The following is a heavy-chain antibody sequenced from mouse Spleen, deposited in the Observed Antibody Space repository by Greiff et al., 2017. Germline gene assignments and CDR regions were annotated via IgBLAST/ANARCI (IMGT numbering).Heavy chain of an antibody. Sequence: QVQLQQPGAELVKPGASVKLSCKASGYTFTSYWMQWVKQRPGQGLEWIGEIDPSDSYTNYNQKFKGKATLTVDTSSSTAYMQLSSLTSEGSAVYYCARSITTAHMDYWGQGTSVTVSS. CDR1: GYTFTSYW. V-gene: IGHV1-50*01. CDR2: IDPSDSYT. J-gene: IGHJ4*01. CDR3: ARSITTAHMDY. D-gene: IGHD1-2*01.